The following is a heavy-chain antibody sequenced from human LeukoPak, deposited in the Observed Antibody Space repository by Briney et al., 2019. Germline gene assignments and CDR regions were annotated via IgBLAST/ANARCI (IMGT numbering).Heavy chain of an antibody. J-gene: IGHJ4*02. D-gene: IGHD3-16*01. CDR1: GGSISSSSYY. CDR2: IYYSGST. V-gene: IGHV4-39*01. CDR3: ARWPRGYFDY. Sequence: SETLSLTCTVSGGSISSSSYYWGWIRQPPGKGLEWIGSIYYSGSTYYNPSLKSRVIISVDTSKNQFSLKLSSVTAADTAVYYCARWPRGYFDYWGQGTLVTVSS.